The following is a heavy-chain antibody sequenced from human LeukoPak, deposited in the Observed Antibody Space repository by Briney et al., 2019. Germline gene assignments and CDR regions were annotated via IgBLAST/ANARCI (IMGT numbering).Heavy chain of an antibody. V-gene: IGHV3-48*01. CDR3: ARSPEGYYYYYMDV. CDR1: GFTFSSYS. D-gene: IGHD1-14*01. Sequence: GSLRLSCAASGFTFSSYSMNWVRQAPGKGLEWVSYISSSSSTIYYADSVKGRFTISRDNAKNSLYLQMNSLRAEDTAVYYCARSPEGYYYYYMDVWGKGTTVTVSS. CDR2: ISSSSSTI. J-gene: IGHJ6*03.